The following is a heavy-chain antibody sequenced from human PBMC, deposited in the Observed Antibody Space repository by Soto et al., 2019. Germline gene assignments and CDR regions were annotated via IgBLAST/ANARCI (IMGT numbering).Heavy chain of an antibody. Sequence: QVQLVESGGGVVQPGRSLRLSCAASGFTFSSYGMHWVRQAPGKGLEWVAVIWYDGSNKYYTDSVKGRFTISRDNSKNTLYLQMNSLRAEDTAVYYCARDHSSRWPYYFDYWGQGTLVTVSS. V-gene: IGHV3-33*01. CDR3: ARDHSSRWPYYFDY. D-gene: IGHD6-13*01. J-gene: IGHJ4*02. CDR1: GFTFSSYG. CDR2: IWYDGSNK.